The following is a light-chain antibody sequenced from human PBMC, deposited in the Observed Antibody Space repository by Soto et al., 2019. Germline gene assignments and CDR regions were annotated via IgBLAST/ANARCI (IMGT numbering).Light chain of an antibody. CDR1: QSLLHSNGYNY. V-gene: IGKV2-28*01. CDR2: LGS. CDR3: MQALQTPCT. Sequence: DLVMTQSPLSLPVTPGEPASISCRSSQSLLHSNGYNYLDWYLQKPGQSPQLLIYLGSNRASGVHDRFSGSGSCTDFTLKISRVEAEDVGFYYCMQALQTPCTFGGGTKVEIK. J-gene: IGKJ4*01.